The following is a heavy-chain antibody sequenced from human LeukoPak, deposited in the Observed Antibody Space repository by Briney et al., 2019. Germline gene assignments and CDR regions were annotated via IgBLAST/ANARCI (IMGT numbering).Heavy chain of an antibody. D-gene: IGHD3-3*01. CDR1: GYTFTGYY. CDR2: INPNSGGT. Sequence: ASVKVSFKASGYTFTGYYMHWVRQAPGQGLEWMGWINPNSGGTNYAQKFQGRVTMTRDTSISTAYMELSRLRSDDTAVYYCAGDLSGLPSHWGQGTLVTVSS. J-gene: IGHJ4*02. V-gene: IGHV1-2*02. CDR3: AGDLSGLPSH.